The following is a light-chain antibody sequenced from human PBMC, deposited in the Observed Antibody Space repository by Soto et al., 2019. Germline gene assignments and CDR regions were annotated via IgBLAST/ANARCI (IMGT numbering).Light chain of an antibody. CDR3: QQYNNWPPVT. Sequence: ETVMTQSPATLSLSPGERATLSSRASQSVGSNLAWYQQKPGQTLRLLIYGASTRATGIPARFSGSGSGTEFTLTISSLQSEDFAIYYCQQYNNWPPVTFGQGTKLEVK. V-gene: IGKV3-15*01. J-gene: IGKJ2*01. CDR1: QSVGSN. CDR2: GAS.